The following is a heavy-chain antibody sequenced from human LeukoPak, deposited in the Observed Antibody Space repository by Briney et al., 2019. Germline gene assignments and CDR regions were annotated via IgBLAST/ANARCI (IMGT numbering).Heavy chain of an antibody. CDR1: GFTFSSYA. Sequence: GGSLRLSCAASGFTFSSYAMSWVRQAPGKGLEWVSAISGSGGSTYYADSVKGRFTISRDNSKNTLYLQMNRLTAEDTAVYYCAHGGSYSYGRGYDYWGQGTLVTVSS. J-gene: IGHJ4*02. D-gene: IGHD5-18*01. CDR3: AHGGSYSYGRGYDY. CDR2: ISGSGGST. V-gene: IGHV3-23*01.